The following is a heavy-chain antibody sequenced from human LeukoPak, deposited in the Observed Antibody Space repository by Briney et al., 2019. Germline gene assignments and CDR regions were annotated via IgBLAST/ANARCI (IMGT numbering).Heavy chain of an antibody. V-gene: IGHV4-34*01. D-gene: IGHD3-3*01. CDR2: INHSGST. CDR3: ARLEWELRNWFDP. Sequence: SETLSLTCAVYGGSFSGYYWSWIRQPPGKGLEWIGEINHSGSTNYNPSLKSRVTISVDTSKNQFSLKLSSVTAADTAVYYCARLEWELRNWFDPWGQGTLVTVSS. J-gene: IGHJ5*02. CDR1: GGSFSGYY.